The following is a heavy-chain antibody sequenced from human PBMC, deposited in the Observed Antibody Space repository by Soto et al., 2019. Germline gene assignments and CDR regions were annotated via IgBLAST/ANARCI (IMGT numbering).Heavy chain of an antibody. CDR3: ARASITVAGPSHYYYGMDV. CDR1: GGSISSNSFY. Sequence: SETLSLTCTVSGGSISSNSFYWGWVRQPPGKGLQWIGSIFHSGTTYYSSSLKSRVSISVDTSNNHFSLNLTSVTATDTAIYYCARASITVAGPSHYYYGMDVWGPGTTVTLSS. J-gene: IGHJ6*02. V-gene: IGHV4-39*02. D-gene: IGHD6-19*01. CDR2: IFHSGTT.